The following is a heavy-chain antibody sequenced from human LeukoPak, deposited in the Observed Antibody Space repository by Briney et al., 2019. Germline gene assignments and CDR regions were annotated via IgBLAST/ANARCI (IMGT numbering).Heavy chain of an antibody. CDR1: GLTFSSYS. CDR3: ARGVGIAAAGNWFDP. Sequence: PGGSLRLSCAASGLTFSSYSMNWVRQAPGKGLEWVSSISSSSSYIYYADSVKGRFTISRDNAKNSLYLQMNSLRAEDTAVYYCARGVGIAAAGNWFDPWGQGTLVTVSS. V-gene: IGHV3-21*01. D-gene: IGHD6-13*01. CDR2: ISSSSSYI. J-gene: IGHJ5*02.